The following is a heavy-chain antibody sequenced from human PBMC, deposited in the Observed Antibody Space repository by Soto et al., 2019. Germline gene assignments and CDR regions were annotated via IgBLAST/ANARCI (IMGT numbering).Heavy chain of an antibody. CDR3: ARGSVEMARPDY. D-gene: IGHD5-12*01. CDR1: GGSFSGYY. CDR2: INHSGST. V-gene: IGHV4-34*01. J-gene: IGHJ4*02. Sequence: PSETLSLTCAVYGGSFSGYYWSWIRQPPGKGLEWIGEINHSGSTNYNPSLKSRVTISVDTSKNQFSLKLSSVTAADTAVYYCARGSVEMARPDYWGQGTLVTVSS.